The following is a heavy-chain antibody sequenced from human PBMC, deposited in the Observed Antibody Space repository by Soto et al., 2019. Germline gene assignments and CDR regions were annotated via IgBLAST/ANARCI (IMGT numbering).Heavy chain of an antibody. CDR3: ARIHFGDEPSYYYYGMDA. D-gene: IGHD4-17*01. CDR1: GGSFSSGDYY. V-gene: IGHV4-30-4*01. CDR2: IYYTGST. J-gene: IGHJ6*02. Sequence: PSLTCTVSGGSFSSGDYYWSWVRQPPGKGLEWIGYIYYTGSTFNNPSLKSRVSISIDTSKTQFSLKLSSVTAAATAVYYCARIHFGDEPSYYYYGMDAWGQGTMVTVSS.